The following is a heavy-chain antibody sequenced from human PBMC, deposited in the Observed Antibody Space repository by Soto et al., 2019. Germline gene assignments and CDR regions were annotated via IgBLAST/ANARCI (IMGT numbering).Heavy chain of an antibody. D-gene: IGHD6-25*01. V-gene: IGHV1-3*01. CDR3: AYSGGSGSQMDV. Sequence: ASVNVSCKASGYTFTSYAMHWVRQAPGQRLEWMGWINAGNGNTKYSQKFQGRVTITRDTSASTAYMELSSLRSEDTAVYYCAYSGGSGSQMDVWGQGTTVTVSS. CDR1: GYTFTSYA. CDR2: INAGNGNT. J-gene: IGHJ6*02.